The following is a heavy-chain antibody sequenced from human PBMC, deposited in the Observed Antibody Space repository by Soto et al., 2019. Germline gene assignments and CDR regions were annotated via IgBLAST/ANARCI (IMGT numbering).Heavy chain of an antibody. J-gene: IGHJ6*02. D-gene: IGHD2-15*01. CDR3: VVAARGRYYYYYGMDV. CDR2: INHSGRT. Sequence: SETLSLTCAVYGGSFSGYYWSCIRQPPGKGLEWIVDINHSGRTNYNPSLKSRVTISGDTSKNPFSLKLSSVTAADTAVYYCVVAARGRYYYYYGMDVWGQGTTVTVSS. CDR1: GGSFSGYY. V-gene: IGHV4-34*01.